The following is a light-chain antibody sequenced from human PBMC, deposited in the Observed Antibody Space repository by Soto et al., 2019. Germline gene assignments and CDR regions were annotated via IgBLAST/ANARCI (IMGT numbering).Light chain of an antibody. J-gene: IGKJ5*01. CDR2: DAS. Sequence: EIVLTQSPATLSLSPGARAPLSCRASQSVSSYLAWYQQQPGQAPRLLIYDASNRATGIPARFSGSGSGTDFTLTISSLEPEDFAVYYCQQRSNWPITFGQGTRLEIK. V-gene: IGKV3-11*01. CDR1: QSVSSY. CDR3: QQRSNWPIT.